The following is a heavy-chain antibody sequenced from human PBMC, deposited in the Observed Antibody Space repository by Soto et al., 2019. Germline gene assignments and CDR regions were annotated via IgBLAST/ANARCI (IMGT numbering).Heavy chain of an antibody. J-gene: IGHJ6*02. CDR1: GFTFDDYA. CDR3: AKDFSYSSSYYYYYGMDV. CDR2: ISWDGGST. Sequence: GGSLRLSCAASGFTFDDYAMHWVRQAPGKGLEWVSLISWDGGSTYYADSVKGRFTISRDNSKNSLYLQMNSLRAEDTSLYYCAKDFSYSSSYYYYYGMDVWGQGTTVTVSS. D-gene: IGHD6-6*01. V-gene: IGHV3-43D*03.